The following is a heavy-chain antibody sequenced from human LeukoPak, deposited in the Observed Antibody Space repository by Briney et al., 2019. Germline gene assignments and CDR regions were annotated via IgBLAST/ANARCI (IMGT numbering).Heavy chain of an antibody. V-gene: IGHV3-21*01. CDR1: GSTFSSHS. CDR3: ARGFSTYYYDSSGYSYDWFDP. CDR2: INSRSSFI. Sequence: GGSLRLSCAASGSTFSSHSMNWVRQAPGKGLQWVASINSRSSFIWYADSLKGRFTISRDNAKNSLFLQMNSLRAEDTAMYYCARGFSTYYYDSSGYSYDWFDPWGQGIQVIVSS. J-gene: IGHJ5*02. D-gene: IGHD3-22*01.